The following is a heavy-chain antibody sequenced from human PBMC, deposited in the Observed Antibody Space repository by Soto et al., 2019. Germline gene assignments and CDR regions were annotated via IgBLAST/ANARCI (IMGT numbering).Heavy chain of an antibody. CDR1: GGSVSSGSYY. V-gene: IGHV4-61*01. CDR2: IYYSGST. CDR3: ARNPKYRFLEWLPFDY. Sequence: SETLSLTCTVSGGSVSSGSYYWSWIRQPPGKGLEWIGYIYYSGSTSYNPALKSRVTISVDTSKNQFSLKLSSVTAADTAVYYCARNPKYRFLEWLPFDYWGQGTLVTVSS. J-gene: IGHJ4*02. D-gene: IGHD3-3*01.